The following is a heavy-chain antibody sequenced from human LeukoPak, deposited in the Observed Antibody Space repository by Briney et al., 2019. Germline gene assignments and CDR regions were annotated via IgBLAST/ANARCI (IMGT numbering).Heavy chain of an antibody. CDR1: GFTFSSYA. J-gene: IGHJ6*02. CDR2: ISGSGGST. CDR3: AAYQGGWYYYYGMDV. V-gene: IGHV3-23*01. D-gene: IGHD6-19*01. Sequence: PGGSLRLSCTASGFTFSSYAMSWVRQAPGKGLEWVSAISGSGGSTYYADSVKGRFTISRDNSKNTLYLQMNSLRAEDTAVYYCAAYQGGWYYYYGMDVWGQGTTVTVSS.